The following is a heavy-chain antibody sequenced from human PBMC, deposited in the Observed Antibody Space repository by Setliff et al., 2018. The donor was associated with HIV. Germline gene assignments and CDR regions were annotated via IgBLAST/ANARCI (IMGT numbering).Heavy chain of an antibody. V-gene: IGHV1-18*01. D-gene: IGHD2-21*02. CDR2: ISAYNGNT. Sequence: ASVKVSCKASGYTFTSYGLSWVRQAPGQGLEWVGWISAYNGNTHETQKLQGRVTMTTDTSTSTAYMELRSLRSDDTAVYYCVADYRGNSILDSWGQGTLVTVSS. J-gene: IGHJ4*02. CDR1: GYTFTSYG. CDR3: VADYRGNSILDS.